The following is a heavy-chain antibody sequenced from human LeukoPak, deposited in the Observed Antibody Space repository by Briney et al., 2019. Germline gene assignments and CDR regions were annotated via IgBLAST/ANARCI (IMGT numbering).Heavy chain of an antibody. CDR1: GYTFTSYG. CDR2: ISAYNGNT. V-gene: IGHV1-18*01. Sequence: ASVKVSCKASGYTFTSYGISWVRQAPGQGLEWMGWISAYNGNTNYAQKFQGRVTMTRDTSTSTVYMELSSLRSEDTAVYYCARDPSYYYDSSGYYSPYFDYWGQGTLVTVSS. D-gene: IGHD3-22*01. CDR3: ARDPSYYYDSSGYYSPYFDY. J-gene: IGHJ4*02.